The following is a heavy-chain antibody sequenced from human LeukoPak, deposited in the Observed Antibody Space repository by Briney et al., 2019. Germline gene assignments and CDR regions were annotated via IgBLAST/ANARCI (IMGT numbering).Heavy chain of an antibody. D-gene: IGHD6-13*01. CDR2: ISAYNGNT. Sequence: GASVKVSCKASGYTFTSYGISWVRQAPGQGLEWMGWISAYNGNTNYAQKLQGRVTMTTDTSTSTAYMELRSLRSDDTAVYYCARSAAAAGTAGYYGMDVWGQGTTVTVSS. CDR3: ARSAAAAGTAGYYGMDV. V-gene: IGHV1-18*01. CDR1: GYTFTSYG. J-gene: IGHJ6*02.